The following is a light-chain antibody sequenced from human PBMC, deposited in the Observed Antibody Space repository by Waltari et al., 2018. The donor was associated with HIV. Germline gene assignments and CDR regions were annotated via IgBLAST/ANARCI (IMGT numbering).Light chain of an antibody. CDR1: SSNIGIDY. CDR3: GTWDHRLSAGV. CDR2: DNN. V-gene: IGLV1-51*01. J-gene: IGLJ3*02. Sequence: QSVLTQPPSVSAAPGQKVTISCSGSSSNIGIDYVSWYQHGPGAAPRLLIYDNNKRPSGIPDRFSGSKAGTSATLGITGLQTGDEADYYCGTWDHRLSAGVFGGGTKLTVL.